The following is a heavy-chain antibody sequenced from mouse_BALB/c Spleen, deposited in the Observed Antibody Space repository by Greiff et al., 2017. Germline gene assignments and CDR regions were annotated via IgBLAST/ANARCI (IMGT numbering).Heavy chain of an antibody. Sequence: EVHLVESGGGLVKPGGSLKLSCAASGFTFSSYAMSWVRQTPEKRLEWVASISSGGSTYYPDSVKGRFTISRDNARNILYLQMSSLRSEDTAMYYCARGGITTVVAPYAMDYWGQGTSVTVSS. J-gene: IGHJ4*01. D-gene: IGHD1-1*01. CDR2: ISSGGST. CDR3: ARGGITTVVAPYAMDY. CDR1: GFTFSSYA. V-gene: IGHV5-6-5*01.